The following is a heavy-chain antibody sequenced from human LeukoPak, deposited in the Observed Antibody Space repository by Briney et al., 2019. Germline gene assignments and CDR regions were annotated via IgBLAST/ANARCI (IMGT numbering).Heavy chain of an antibody. CDR1: GGTFSSYA. CDR2: IIPIFGTA. V-gene: IGHV1-69*13. J-gene: IGHJ3*02. CDR3: ARGIPHCGGDCYSSDDAFDI. D-gene: IGHD2-21*02. Sequence: SVKVSCKASGGTFSSYAISWVRQAPGQGLEWMGGIIPIFGTANYAQKFQGRVTITADESTSTAYMELSSLRSEDTAVYYCARGIPHCGGDCYSSDDAFDIWGRGTMVTVSS.